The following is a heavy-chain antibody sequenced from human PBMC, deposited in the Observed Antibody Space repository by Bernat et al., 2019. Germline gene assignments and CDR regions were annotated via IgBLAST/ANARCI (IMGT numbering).Heavy chain of an antibody. V-gene: IGHV3-23*01. D-gene: IGHD7-27*01. CDR2: ISGSGGST. Sequence: EVQLLESGGGLVQPGGSLRLSCAASGFTFSTYAMSWVRQAPGKGLEWVSAISGSGGSTFYADSVKGRFTISRDNPRNTLYLQINSLRAEDTAVYYCAKHVGNPSGAFDIWGQGTMVTVSS. J-gene: IGHJ3*02. CDR3: AKHVGNPSGAFDI. CDR1: GFTFSTYA.